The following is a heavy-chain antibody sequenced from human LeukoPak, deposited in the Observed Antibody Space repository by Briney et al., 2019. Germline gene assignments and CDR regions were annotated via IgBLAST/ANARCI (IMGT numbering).Heavy chain of an antibody. D-gene: IGHD4-17*01. CDR1: GYTFTSYG. CDR2: INPSGGST. CDR3: ARENGDYGSDY. J-gene: IGHJ4*02. Sequence: ASVKVSCKASGYTFTSYGISWVRQAPGQGLEWMGIINPSGGSTSYAQKFQGRVTMTRDTSTSTVYMELSSLRSEDTAVYYCARENGDYGSDYWGQGTLVTVSS. V-gene: IGHV1-46*01.